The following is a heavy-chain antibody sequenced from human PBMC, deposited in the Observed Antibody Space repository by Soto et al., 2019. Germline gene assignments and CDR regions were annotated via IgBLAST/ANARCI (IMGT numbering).Heavy chain of an antibody. J-gene: IGHJ4*02. V-gene: IGHV4-4*08. CDR3: ASVFAAYYFDY. CDR1: GGSISTYY. D-gene: IGHD3-3*01. CDR2: IYFSGST. Sequence: SETLSLTCTVSGGSISTYYWSWIRQPPGKGLEWIGYIYFSGSTNYNPSLKSRVTISVDTSKNQFSLKLSSVTAADTAVYYCASVFAAYYFDYWGQGTLVTVSS.